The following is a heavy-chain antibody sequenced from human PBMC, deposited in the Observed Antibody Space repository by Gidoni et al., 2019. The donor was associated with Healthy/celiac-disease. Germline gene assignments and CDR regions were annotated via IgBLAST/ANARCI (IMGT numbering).Heavy chain of an antibody. D-gene: IGHD3-22*01. CDR3: ARDRWDYDSSGYYWVY. CDR2: ISSSSSYI. Sequence: EVQLVESGGGLVKPGGSLRLSCAASGFTFSSYSMNWVRQAPGKGLEWVSSISSSSSYIYYADSVKGRFTISRDNAKNSLYLQMNSLRAEDTAVYYCARDRWDYDSSGYYWVYWGQGTLVTVSS. J-gene: IGHJ4*02. CDR1: GFTFSSYS. V-gene: IGHV3-21*01.